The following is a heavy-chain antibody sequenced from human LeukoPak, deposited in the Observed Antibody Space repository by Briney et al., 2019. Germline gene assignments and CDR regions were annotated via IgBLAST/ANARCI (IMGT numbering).Heavy chain of an antibody. CDR1: GFTFRKHW. J-gene: IGHJ4*02. V-gene: IGHV3-7*01. Sequence: GGSLRLSCAADGFTFRKHWMSWVRQAMGKGLECVAKIKEDGSEKHYVDSVKGRFTISRDNTKNSLYLQMNSLRAEDTAVYYCARAHNWKYGSFDFWGQGTLVTVSS. CDR2: IKEDGSEK. D-gene: IGHD1-7*01. CDR3: ARAHNWKYGSFDF.